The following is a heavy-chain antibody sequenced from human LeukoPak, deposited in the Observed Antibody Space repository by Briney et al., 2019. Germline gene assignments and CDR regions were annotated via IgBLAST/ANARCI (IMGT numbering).Heavy chain of an antibody. CDR3: ARGSLSIANDY. CDR1: GGSISSSSYY. J-gene: IGHJ4*02. D-gene: IGHD6-6*01. V-gene: IGHV4-39*07. CDR2: INHSGST. Sequence: SETLSLTCTVSGGSISSSSYYWSWIRQPPGKGLEWIGEINHSGSTNYNPSLKSRVTISVDTSKNQFSLKLSSVTAADTAVYYCARGSLSIANDYWGQGTLVTVSS.